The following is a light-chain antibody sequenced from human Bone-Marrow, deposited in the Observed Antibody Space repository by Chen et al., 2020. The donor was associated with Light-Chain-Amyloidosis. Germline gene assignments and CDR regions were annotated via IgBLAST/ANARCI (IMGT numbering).Light chain of an antibody. V-gene: IGLV3-25*03. Sequence: SYELTPPPPVSVSPGPTATIPHSGDDLPTKYAYWYQQKPGQAPVVVIHRDTERPSGISERFSGASSGTTATLTISGVQAEDEADYHCQSADSSGTYEVIFGGGTKLTVL. CDR2: RDT. J-gene: IGLJ2*01. CDR1: DLPTKY. CDR3: QSADSSGTYEVI.